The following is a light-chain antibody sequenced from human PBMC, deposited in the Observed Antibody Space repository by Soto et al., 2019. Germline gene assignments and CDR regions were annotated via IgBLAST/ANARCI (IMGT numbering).Light chain of an antibody. V-gene: IGLV1-44*01. CDR3: AAWDDNLNGPV. CDR1: TSNIGSNA. CDR2: ANN. J-gene: IGLJ3*02. Sequence: QLVLTQPPSASGTPGQWVTISCSGGTSNIGSNAVNWYQQVPGTAPKVLIYANNQRPSGVPDRFSGSKSGTSASLAISGLQSGDEADYYCAAWDDNLNGPVFGGGTQLTVL.